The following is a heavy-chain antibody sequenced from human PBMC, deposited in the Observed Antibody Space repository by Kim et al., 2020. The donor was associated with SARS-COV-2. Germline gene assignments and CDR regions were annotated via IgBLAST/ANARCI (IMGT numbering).Heavy chain of an antibody. CDR2: IWYDGSKK. D-gene: IGHD2-2*01. J-gene: IGHJ6*02. V-gene: IGHV3-33*01. CDR3: AREGGLPAGVIGYYYGMDV. CDR1: GFTFSIYG. Sequence: GGSLRLSCAASGFTFSIYGMHWVRQAPGKGLEWVAVIWYDGSKKYYADSVKGRFTISRDNSKNTLYLQMNSLRAEDTAVYYCAREGGLPAGVIGYYYGMDVWGQGTTVTVSS.